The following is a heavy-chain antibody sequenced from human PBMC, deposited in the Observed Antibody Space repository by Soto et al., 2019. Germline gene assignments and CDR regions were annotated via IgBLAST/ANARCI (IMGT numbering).Heavy chain of an antibody. CDR2: INPNSGGT. J-gene: IGHJ4*01. Sequence: ASVKVSCKASGYTFTGYYMHWVRQAPGQGLEWMGWINPNSGGTNYAQKFQGRVTMTRDTSISTAYMELSRLRSDDTAVYYCARESRYDFWSGPYYFDYWGHGTLVTLSS. CDR3: ARESRYDFWSGPYYFDY. CDR1: GYTFTGYY. V-gene: IGHV1-2*02. D-gene: IGHD3-3*01.